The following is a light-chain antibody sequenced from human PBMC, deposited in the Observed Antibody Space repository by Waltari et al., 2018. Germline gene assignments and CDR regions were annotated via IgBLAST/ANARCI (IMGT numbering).Light chain of an antibody. CDR1: QSVSSGY. CDR3: QQYGSTRMYA. J-gene: IGKJ2*01. CDR2: GAS. Sequence: VLTQSPGTLSLSTGERATLPCRASQSVSSGYIAWYQQRLGQAPRLLIYGASTRATGIPDRFTGSGSGTDFTLTISRLEPEDFAVYYCQQYGSTRMYAFGQGTKLESK. V-gene: IGKV3-20*01.